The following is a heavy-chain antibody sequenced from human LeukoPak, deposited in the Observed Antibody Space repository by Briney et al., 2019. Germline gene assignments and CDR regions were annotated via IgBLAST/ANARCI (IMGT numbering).Heavy chain of an antibody. CDR2: IYHSGST. CDR1: GYSISSGFY. Sequence: PSDTLSLTCTVSGYSISSGFYWGWIRQPPGKGLEWIGSIYHSGSTYYNPSLRSRVTISVDTSKSQFSLKLSSVTAADTAVYYCARLRVGAFDIWGQGTMVTVSS. D-gene: IGHD2-15*01. V-gene: IGHV4-38-2*02. J-gene: IGHJ3*02. CDR3: ARLRVGAFDI.